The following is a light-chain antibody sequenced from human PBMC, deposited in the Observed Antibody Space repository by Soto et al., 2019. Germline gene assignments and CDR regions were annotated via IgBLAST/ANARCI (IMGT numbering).Light chain of an antibody. Sequence: DIQLPPTTSSLSASVGDRVTITFQASQNINNYLNWYQQKPGRAPKLLIYDASNLEAGVPSRFRGSGSGTDFTFTISRLQPEDIATYYCQPYENLPTFGQGTRLEIK. CDR3: QPYENLPT. CDR2: DAS. V-gene: IGKV1-33*01. CDR1: QNINNY. J-gene: IGKJ5*01.